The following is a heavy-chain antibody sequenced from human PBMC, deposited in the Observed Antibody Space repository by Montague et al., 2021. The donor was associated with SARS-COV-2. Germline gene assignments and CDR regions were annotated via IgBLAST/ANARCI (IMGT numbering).Heavy chain of an antibody. D-gene: IGHD1-1*01. CDR1: GFTFSSYG. V-gene: IGHV3-30*18. J-gene: IGHJ4*02. CDR3: ANQLELLPFDY. CDR2: ISYDGSNK. Sequence: YLRLSCAASGFTFSSYGMHWVRQAPGKGLEWVAVISYDGSNKYYADSVKGRFTISRDNSKNTLYLQMNSLRAEDTAVYYCANQLELLPFDYWGQGTLVTVSS.